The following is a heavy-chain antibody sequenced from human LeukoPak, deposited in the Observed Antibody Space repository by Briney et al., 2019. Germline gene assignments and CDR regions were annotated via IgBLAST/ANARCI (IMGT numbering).Heavy chain of an antibody. CDR2: IKQDGSEK. Sequence: GGSLRLSCAASGFTFSSYWMSWVRQAPGKGLEWVANIKQDGSEKYYVDSVKGRFTISGDNAKNSLYLQMNSLRAEDTAVYYCARDEGYCSSTSCYLLDYWGQGTQVTVSS. J-gene: IGHJ4*02. CDR1: GFTFSSYW. V-gene: IGHV3-7*01. D-gene: IGHD2-2*01. CDR3: ARDEGYCSSTSCYLLDY.